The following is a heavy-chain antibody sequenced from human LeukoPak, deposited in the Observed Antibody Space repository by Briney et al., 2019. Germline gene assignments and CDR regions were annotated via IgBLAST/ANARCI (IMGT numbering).Heavy chain of an antibody. CDR1: GGSFSGYY. CDR2: IYYSGST. D-gene: IGHD3-22*01. V-gene: IGHV4-59*01. Sequence: SETLSLTCAVYGGSFSGYYWSWIRQPPGKGLEWIGYIYYSGSTNYNPSLKSRVTISVDTSKNQFSLKLSSVTAADTAVYYCARSLGYYYDSSGYPTVVWGQGTLVTVSS. J-gene: IGHJ4*02. CDR3: ARSLGYYYDSSGYPTVV.